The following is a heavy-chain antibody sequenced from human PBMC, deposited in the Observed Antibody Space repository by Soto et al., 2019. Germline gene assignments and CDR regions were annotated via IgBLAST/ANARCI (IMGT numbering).Heavy chain of an antibody. J-gene: IGHJ6*02. Sequence: GGSLRLSCAASGFTFDDYAMHWVRQAPGKGLEWVSGISWNSGSIGYADSVKGRFTISRDNAKNSLYLQMNSLRAEDTALYSCAKAQGFRYSSFYYGMDVWGQGTTVTVSS. CDR1: GFTFDDYA. CDR2: ISWNSGSI. CDR3: AKAQGFRYSSFYYGMDV. V-gene: IGHV3-9*01. D-gene: IGHD5-18*01.